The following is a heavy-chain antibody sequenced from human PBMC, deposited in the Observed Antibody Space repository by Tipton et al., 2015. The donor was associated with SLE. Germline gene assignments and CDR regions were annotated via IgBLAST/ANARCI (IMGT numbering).Heavy chain of an antibody. V-gene: IGHV4-39*07. CDR1: GGSISSSSYY. J-gene: IGHJ4*02. Sequence: TLSLTCTVSGGSISSSSYYWSWIRQPPGKGLEWIGEINHSGSTNYNPSLKSRVTISVDTSKNQFSLKLSSVTAADTAVYYCARGRKQWLVPYYFDYWGQGTLVTVSS. CDR3: ARGRKQWLVPYYFDY. CDR2: INHSGST. D-gene: IGHD6-19*01.